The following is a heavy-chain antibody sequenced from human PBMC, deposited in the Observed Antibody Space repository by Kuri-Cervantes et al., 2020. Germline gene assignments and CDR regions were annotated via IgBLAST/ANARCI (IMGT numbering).Heavy chain of an antibody. D-gene: IGHD1-26*01. V-gene: IGHV3-30*02. Sequence: GESLKISCAASGFTFSSYGMHWVRQAPGKGLEWVAFIRYDGSNKYYTDSVKGRFTISRDNSKNTLYLQMNSLRAEDTAVYYCAKELVGVTTTPDYWGQGTLVTVSS. CDR1: GFTFSSYG. CDR2: IRYDGSNK. J-gene: IGHJ4*02. CDR3: AKELVGVTTTPDY.